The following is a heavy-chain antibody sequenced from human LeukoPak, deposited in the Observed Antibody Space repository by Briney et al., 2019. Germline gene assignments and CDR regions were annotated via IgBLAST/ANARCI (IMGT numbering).Heavy chain of an antibody. CDR3: ARTYSTHRHMDV. Sequence: GRSLRLSCAASGFTFNSYGMQWVRQAPGKGLEGVAVIWYDGSNKYYADSVKGRFTISRDNSKNTLYLQMNSLRAEDTAVYYCARTYSTHRHMDVWGQGTTVTVSS. J-gene: IGHJ6*02. CDR1: GFTFNSYG. D-gene: IGHD6-13*01. V-gene: IGHV3-33*01. CDR2: IWYDGSNK.